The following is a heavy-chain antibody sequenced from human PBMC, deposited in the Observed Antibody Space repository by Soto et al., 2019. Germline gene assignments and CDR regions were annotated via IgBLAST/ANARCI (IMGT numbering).Heavy chain of an antibody. CDR1: GFTVSSNY. V-gene: IGHV3-53*01. CDR3: ARDTVDDSSGWYWFDP. Sequence: VQLVESGGGLIQPGGSLRLSCAASGFTVSSNYMSWVRQAPGKGLEWVSVIYSGGSTYYADSVKGRFTISRDNSKNTLYLQMNSLRAEDTAVYYCARDTVDDSSGWYWFDPWGQGTLVTVSS. CDR2: IYSGGST. D-gene: IGHD6-19*01. J-gene: IGHJ5*02.